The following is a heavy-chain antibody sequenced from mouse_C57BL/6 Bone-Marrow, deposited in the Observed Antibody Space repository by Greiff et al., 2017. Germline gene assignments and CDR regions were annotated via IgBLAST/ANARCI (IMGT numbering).Heavy chain of an antibody. J-gene: IGHJ3*01. CDR1: GFNFKDDY. Sequence: VQLQQSGAELVRPGASVKLSCTASGFNFKDDYMHWVKQRPEQGLEWIGWIDPENGDTAYASKFQGKATFTVDTSSNTAYLQLSSLTSEDTAVYYCTRSSYGGRGTLVTVSA. CDR2: IDPENGDT. CDR3: TRSSY. V-gene: IGHV14-4*01.